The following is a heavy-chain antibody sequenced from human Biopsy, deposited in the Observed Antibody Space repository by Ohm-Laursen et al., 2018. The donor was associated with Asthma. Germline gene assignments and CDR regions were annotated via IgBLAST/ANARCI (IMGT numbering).Heavy chain of an antibody. V-gene: IGHV3-7*01. CDR1: GFTFGVYW. D-gene: IGHD3-3*02. Sequence: SLRLSCTAPGFTFGVYWMSWVRQVPGRGLEWVANIKHDESENNHVDSLKGRFTISRDNAKNSLYLQMNSLRAEDTAVYYCARTFHFWSPYHAEHYQLWGQGTLVTVSS. J-gene: IGHJ1*01. CDR2: IKHDESEN. CDR3: ARTFHFWSPYHAEHYQL.